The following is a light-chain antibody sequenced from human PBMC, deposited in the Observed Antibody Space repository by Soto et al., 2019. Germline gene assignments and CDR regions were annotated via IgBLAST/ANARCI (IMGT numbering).Light chain of an antibody. CDR1: QNVDDS. CDR2: DAS. J-gene: IGKJ5*01. CDR3: QHFHTKPIT. Sequence: DVQMTQSPSTVSASLGDRVTITCRASQNVDDSLAWYQQRPGKAPKLLIYDASILQSGVPSRFSGSGFGTEFTLTITGPQPDDFAVYFCQHFHTKPITFGQGTRLDIK. V-gene: IGKV1-5*01.